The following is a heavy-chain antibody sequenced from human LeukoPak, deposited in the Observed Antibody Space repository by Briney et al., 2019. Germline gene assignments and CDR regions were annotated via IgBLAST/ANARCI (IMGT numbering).Heavy chain of an antibody. V-gene: IGHV5-51*01. D-gene: IGHD2-15*01. J-gene: IGHJ4*02. CDR3: ARRSCSGATCYQLDY. Sequence: GESLKISCEGSGYRFTSYSIAWVRQMPGKGLEWMGIIYPSDSDTTYSPSFQGQVTISADKSISTAYLQWNSLKASDTAVYYCARRSCSGATCYQLDYWGPGTLVTVSS. CDR2: IYPSDSDT. CDR1: GYRFTSYS.